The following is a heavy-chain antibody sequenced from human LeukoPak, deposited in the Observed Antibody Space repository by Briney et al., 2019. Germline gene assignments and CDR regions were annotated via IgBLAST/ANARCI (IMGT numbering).Heavy chain of an antibody. J-gene: IGHJ3*02. V-gene: IGHV1-2*02. Sequence: GASVKVSCKASGYTFTGYYMHWVRQAPGQGLEWMGWINPNSGGTNYAQKFQGRVTMTRDTSISTAYMELSRLRSDDTAVYYCARDRPGVGALPPGALDIWGQGTMVTVSS. CDR2: INPNSGGT. D-gene: IGHD1-26*01. CDR1: GYTFTGYY. CDR3: ARDRPGVGALPPGALDI.